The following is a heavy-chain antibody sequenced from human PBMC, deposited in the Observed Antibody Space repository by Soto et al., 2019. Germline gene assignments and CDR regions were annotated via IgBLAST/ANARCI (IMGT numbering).Heavy chain of an antibody. J-gene: IGHJ4*02. Sequence: GSLRLACAASGFTFSSYAMILFRQSALKGLEWVSAISGSGGSTYYADSVKGRFTISRDNSKNTLYLQMNSLRAEDTAVYYCAKGPSTPDGYNYFDYWGQGTLVTVSS. V-gene: IGHV3-23*01. CDR2: ISGSGGST. CDR1: GFTFSSYA. CDR3: AKGPSTPDGYNYFDY. D-gene: IGHD5-12*01.